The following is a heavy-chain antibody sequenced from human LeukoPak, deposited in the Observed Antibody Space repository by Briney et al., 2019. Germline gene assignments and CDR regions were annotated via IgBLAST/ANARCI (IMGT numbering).Heavy chain of an antibody. CDR2: IYYSGTT. J-gene: IGHJ3*01. CDR1: GGSLRSYY. Sequence: SETLSLTCTVSGGSLRSYYWNWIRQAPGKGLEWIGYIYYSGTTSYNPSLKSRVTISEDTSTNQFSLRLSSVTAADMAVYYCARGPSRYSSGWYGGAFDVWGQGTKVAVSS. V-gene: IGHV4-59*01. D-gene: IGHD6-19*01. CDR3: ARGPSRYSSGWYGGAFDV.